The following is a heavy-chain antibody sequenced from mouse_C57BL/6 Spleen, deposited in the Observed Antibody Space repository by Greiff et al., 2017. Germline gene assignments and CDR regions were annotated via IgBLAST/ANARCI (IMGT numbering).Heavy chain of an antibody. V-gene: IGHV3-6*01. J-gene: IGHJ2*01. CDR1: GYSITSGYY. D-gene: IGHD2-5*01. Sequence: EVKLQESGPGLVKPSQSLSLTCSVTGYSITSGYYWNWIRQFPGNKLEWMGYISYDGSNNYNPSLKNRISITRANSKNQFFLKLNSVTTEDTATYYCAKTGVYYSTDYWGQGTTLTVSS. CDR2: ISYDGSN. CDR3: AKTGVYYSTDY.